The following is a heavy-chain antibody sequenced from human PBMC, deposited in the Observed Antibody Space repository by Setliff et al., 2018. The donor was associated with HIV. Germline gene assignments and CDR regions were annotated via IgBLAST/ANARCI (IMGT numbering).Heavy chain of an antibody. CDR1: GGSISTYY. D-gene: IGHD2-21*02. J-gene: IGHJ4*02. CDR2: IYYSGSA. CDR3: ARGGAFCGRDSCYYLDY. Sequence: SETLSLTCTVSGGSISTYYWTWIRQHPGKGLEWIGYIYYSGSATYNPSLKSQASISVDTSRNEFSLKLSSVTAADTAVYFCARGGAFCGRDSCYYLDYWGQGNPVTVSS. V-gene: IGHV4-59*12.